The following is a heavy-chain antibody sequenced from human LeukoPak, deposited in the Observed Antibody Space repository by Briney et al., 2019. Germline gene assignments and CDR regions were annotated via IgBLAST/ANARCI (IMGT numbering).Heavy chain of an antibody. V-gene: IGHV3-48*03. CDR2: ISSGGSAI. J-gene: IGHJ4*02. CDR3: ARNDYSSSSYFY. Sequence: GGPLRLSCGASGFTFSSYEVNWVRQAPGKGLEGVSDISSGGSAIYYADSVKGRFTISRDNPKNSLFLQMNSLRAEDRPVYYCARNDYSSSSYFYLVQGSLVTASS. CDR1: GFTFSSYE. D-gene: IGHD6-6*01.